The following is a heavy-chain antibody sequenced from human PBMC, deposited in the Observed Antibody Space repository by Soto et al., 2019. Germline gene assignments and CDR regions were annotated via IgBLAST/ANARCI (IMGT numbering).Heavy chain of an antibody. V-gene: IGHV1-8*01. Sequence: QVQLVQSGAVVKKPGASVKVSCKASGYTLTSYNINWVRQAPGQGLEWMGWMDPNSGDTGNTQKFQGRVTMTRDISRGTAYMELSNLRSEDTAVYYCARQGSQYGSGNYVHWGQVTLVTVSS. J-gene: IGHJ4*02. D-gene: IGHD3-10*01. CDR3: ARQGSQYGSGNYVH. CDR2: MDPNSGDT. CDR1: GYTLTSYN.